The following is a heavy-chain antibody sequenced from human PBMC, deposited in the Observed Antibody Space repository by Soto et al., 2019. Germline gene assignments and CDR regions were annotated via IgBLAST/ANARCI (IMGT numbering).Heavy chain of an antibody. D-gene: IGHD6-19*01. CDR1: GFTFSTYA. CDR2: ISGSGDST. Sequence: EVRLLESGGGLVQPGGSLRLSCAASGFTFSTYAMNWVRQAPGKGLEWVSGISGSGDSTYYADSVKGRFTVSRDNSKNTLYLQMNSLRAEDTAVFYCAKERSSGWSFDYWGQGTLVTVSS. J-gene: IGHJ4*02. CDR3: AKERSSGWSFDY. V-gene: IGHV3-23*01.